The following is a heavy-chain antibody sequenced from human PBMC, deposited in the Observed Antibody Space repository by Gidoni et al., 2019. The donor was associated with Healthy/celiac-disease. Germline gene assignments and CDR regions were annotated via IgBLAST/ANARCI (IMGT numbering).Heavy chain of an antibody. CDR1: GFTFSRSS. CDR3: ARDPKGGYSYGWGAFDI. Sequence: QVQLLESGGGVVQPGRSLRLSCAASGFTFSRSSIHWVRQCPGKGLEWLAVISYDGSNQNYAECVKGRFTISRDNSRKTLSLQMNSLRVDDTAVYYCARDPKGGYSYGWGAFDIWGQGTMVTVSS. CDR2: ISYDGSNQ. J-gene: IGHJ3*02. D-gene: IGHD5-18*01. V-gene: IGHV3-30-3*01.